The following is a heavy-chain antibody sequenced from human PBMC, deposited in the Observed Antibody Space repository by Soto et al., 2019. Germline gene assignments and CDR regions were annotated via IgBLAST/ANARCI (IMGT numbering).Heavy chain of an antibody. V-gene: IGHV5-10-1*01. D-gene: IGHD6-6*01. CDR3: ARLGIAARRVHYGMDV. J-gene: IGHJ6*02. CDR1: GYSFTSYW. Sequence: GESLKISCKGSGYSFTSYWISWVHQMPGKGLEWMGRIDPSDSYTNYSPSFQGHVTISADKSISTAYLRWSSLKASDTAMYYCARLGIAARRVHYGMDVWGQGTTVTVSS. CDR2: IDPSDSYT.